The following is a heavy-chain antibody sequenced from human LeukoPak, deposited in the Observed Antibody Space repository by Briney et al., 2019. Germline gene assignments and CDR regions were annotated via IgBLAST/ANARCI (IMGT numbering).Heavy chain of an antibody. D-gene: IGHD6-19*01. Sequence: ASVKVSCKASGYTFTSYAMHWVRQAPGQRLEWMGWINAGSGNTKYSQKFQGRVTITRDTSASTAYMELSSLRSEDTAVYYCARDRSQWLGNWFDPWGQGTLVTVSS. CDR2: INAGSGNT. CDR3: ARDRSQWLGNWFDP. V-gene: IGHV1-3*01. CDR1: GYTFTSYA. J-gene: IGHJ5*02.